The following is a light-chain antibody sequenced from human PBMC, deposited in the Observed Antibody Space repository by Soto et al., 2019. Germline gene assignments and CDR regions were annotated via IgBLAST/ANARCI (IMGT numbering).Light chain of an antibody. CDR3: SAYAGSNNFV. V-gene: IGLV2-8*01. CDR1: SSDVGAFNY. Sequence: QSVLTQPASVSGSPGQAITISCSGTSSDVGAFNYVSWYQQHPGKAPKLIIYEVSQRPSGVPDRFSGSKSGNTASLTVSGLQTEDEADYYCSAYAGSNNFVFGSGTKVTVL. CDR2: EVS. J-gene: IGLJ1*01.